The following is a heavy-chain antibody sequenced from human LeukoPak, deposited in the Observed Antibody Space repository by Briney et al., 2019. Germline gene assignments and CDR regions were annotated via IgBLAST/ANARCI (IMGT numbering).Heavy chain of an antibody. CDR2: INPKTGGT. V-gene: IGHV1-2*06. CDR1: GYTFTDNY. CDR3: ARDGPGYCSPTSCSDNWFDP. D-gene: IGHD2-2*01. J-gene: IGHJ5*02. Sequence: ASVKVSCKASGYTFTDNYIHWVRQAPAQGREGMGRINPKTGGTNYPQKFQGRVTMTTDTSISTAYMDLSSLRSDDTAVYICARDGPGYCSPTSCSDNWFDPWGQGALVTVSS.